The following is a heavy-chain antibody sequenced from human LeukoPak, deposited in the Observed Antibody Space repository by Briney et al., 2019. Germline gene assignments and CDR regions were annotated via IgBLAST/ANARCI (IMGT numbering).Heavy chain of an antibody. CDR1: GFTFSRSG. Sequence: PGGSLRLSCAASGFTFSRSGLHWVRQAPGKGLEWVTFIRDDGSTRYYAESVKGRFTVSRDNSKNTLYLQMDSPRIEDTAVYYCAKVPHSWGLFDSWGQGTLVTVSS. D-gene: IGHD3-16*01. CDR2: IRDDGSTR. CDR3: AKVPHSWGLFDS. V-gene: IGHV3-30*02. J-gene: IGHJ4*02.